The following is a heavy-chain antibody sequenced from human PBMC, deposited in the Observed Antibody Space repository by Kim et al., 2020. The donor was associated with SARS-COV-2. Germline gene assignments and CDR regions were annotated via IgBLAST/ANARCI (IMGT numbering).Heavy chain of an antibody. J-gene: IGHJ6*02. CDR3: ARPGNYGPYYYYGMDV. CDR1: GFTVSSNY. Sequence: GGSLRLSCAASGFTVSSNYMSWVRQAPGKGLEWVSVIYSGGSTYYADSVKGRFTISRDNSKNTLYLQMNSLRAEDTAVYYCARPGNYGPYYYYGMDVWGQGTTVTVSS. V-gene: IGHV3-53*01. CDR2: IYSGGST. D-gene: IGHD1-7*01.